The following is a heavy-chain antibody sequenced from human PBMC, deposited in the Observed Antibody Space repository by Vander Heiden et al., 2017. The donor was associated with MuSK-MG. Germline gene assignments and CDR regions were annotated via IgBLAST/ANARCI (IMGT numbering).Heavy chain of an antibody. Sequence: EVQLLESGGGLVQPGGSLRLSCAASGFTFSSYAMSWVRQAPGKGLEWVPAVSGRGGTKYYEAPVKGRSTISRDNPKNTLNLKRNSLKAEKTAVYYCAKDWQASGEELLWFGAIDYWGQGTLVTVSS. J-gene: IGHJ4*02. V-gene: IGHV3-23*01. CDR1: GFTFSSYA. D-gene: IGHD3-10*01. CDR2: VSGRGGTK. CDR3: AKDWQASGEELLWFGAIDY.